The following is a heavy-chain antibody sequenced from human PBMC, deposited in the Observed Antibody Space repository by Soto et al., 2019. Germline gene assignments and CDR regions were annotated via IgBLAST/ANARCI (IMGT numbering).Heavy chain of an antibody. V-gene: IGHV3-9*01. CDR1: GFTFDDYA. D-gene: IGHD5-18*01. Sequence: GGSLRLSCVASGFTFDDYAMHWVRQAPEKGLEWVSSISWNSVAIDYADSVKGRFSISRDNAKNSLFLQMNSLRTEDTALYYWAKRGLYTYELGVWGQGTTVTVSS. CDR3: AKRGLYTYELGV. CDR2: ISWNSVAI. J-gene: IGHJ6*02.